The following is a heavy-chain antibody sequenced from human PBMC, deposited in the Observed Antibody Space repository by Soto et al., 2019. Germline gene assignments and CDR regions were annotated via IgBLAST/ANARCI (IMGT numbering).Heavy chain of an antibody. CDR1: GYSFSDYH. CDR3: ARGHSTDCSNGVCSFFYNHGMDV. D-gene: IGHD2-8*01. J-gene: IGHJ6*02. Sequence: GASVKVSGKASGYSFSDYHIHWVRQAPGQGLEWLGRINPKSGGTSSAQKFQGWVTMTRDTSISTAYMELTRLRSDDTAVYFCARGHSTDCSNGVCSFFYNHGMDVWGQGTTVTVSS. CDR2: INPKSGGT. V-gene: IGHV1-2*04.